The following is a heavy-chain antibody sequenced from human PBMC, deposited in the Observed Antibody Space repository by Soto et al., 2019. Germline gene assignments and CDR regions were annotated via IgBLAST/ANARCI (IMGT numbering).Heavy chain of an antibody. V-gene: IGHV3-23*01. Sequence: GGSLRLSCAASGFTFSSYAMSWVRQAPGKGLEWVSAISGSGGSTFFADSVKGRFTISRDNSKNTLYLQMNSLRAEDTAVYYCAKDQVGGDYVDYFDYWGQGTLVTVSS. CDR1: GFTFSSYA. J-gene: IGHJ4*02. D-gene: IGHD4-17*01. CDR3: AKDQVGGDYVDYFDY. CDR2: ISGSGGST.